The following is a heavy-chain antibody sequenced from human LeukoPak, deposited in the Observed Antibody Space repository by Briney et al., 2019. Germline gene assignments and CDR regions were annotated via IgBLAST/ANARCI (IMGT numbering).Heavy chain of an antibody. CDR2: IYPGDSDT. D-gene: IGHD6-19*01. CDR1: GYSFTSYW. CDR3: ARHIVYSSGWSNHMDV. V-gene: IGHV5-51*01. Sequence: GESLKISCKGSGYSFTSYWIGWVRLMPGKGLEWMGIIYPGDSDTRYSPSFQGQVTISADKSISSAYLRWSSLKASDTAMYYCARHIVYSSGWSNHMDVWGQGTTVTVSS. J-gene: IGHJ6*02.